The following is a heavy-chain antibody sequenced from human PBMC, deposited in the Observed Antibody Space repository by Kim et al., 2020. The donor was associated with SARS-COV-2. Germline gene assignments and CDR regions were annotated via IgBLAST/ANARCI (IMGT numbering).Heavy chain of an antibody. V-gene: IGHV3-30*07. D-gene: IGHD1-26*01. J-gene: IGHJ6*02. CDR3: ARKGYSGVTVYGMDL. Sequence: AESVKGRFTIARDNSKNTLSLQMNSLRAEDTAVYYWARKGYSGVTVYGMDLWGQGTTVTVSS.